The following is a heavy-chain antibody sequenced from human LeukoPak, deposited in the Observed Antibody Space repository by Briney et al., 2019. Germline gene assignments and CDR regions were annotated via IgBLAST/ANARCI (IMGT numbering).Heavy chain of an antibody. D-gene: IGHD6-6*01. CDR1: EFSFSNFW. Sequence: GGSLRLSCSASEFSFSNFWMSWVRQAPGKGPEWVANIKQDGSEKYYVDSVKGRFTISRDNAETSLHLQMNSLRAEDTAVYYCARGSIAAYAPFDYWGQGTLVTVSS. J-gene: IGHJ4*02. V-gene: IGHV3-7*01. CDR2: IKQDGSEK. CDR3: ARGSIAAYAPFDY.